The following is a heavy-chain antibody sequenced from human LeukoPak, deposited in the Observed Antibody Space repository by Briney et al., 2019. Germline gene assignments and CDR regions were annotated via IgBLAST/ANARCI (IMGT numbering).Heavy chain of an antibody. Sequence: SETLSLTCTVSGGSISNYYWSWLRQPPGKGLEWIGYIYFSGTTNINPSLKSRVTISVDMSKNQFSLKPSSVTAADTAVYYCAREDPQTTVPEGLDVWGQGTTVTSP. CDR2: IYFSGTT. V-gene: IGHV4-59*01. CDR1: GGSISNYY. J-gene: IGHJ6*02. D-gene: IGHD4-17*01. CDR3: AREDPQTTVPEGLDV.